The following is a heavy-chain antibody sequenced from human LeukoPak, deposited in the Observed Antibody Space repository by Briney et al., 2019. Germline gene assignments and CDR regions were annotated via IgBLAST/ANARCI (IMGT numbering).Heavy chain of an antibody. CDR1: GFTFSDYS. CDR3: ARDWAHFGY. D-gene: IGHD3-10*01. V-gene: IGHV3-7*01. CDR2: MNQDGSEK. J-gene: IGHJ4*02. Sequence: GGSLRLSCAASGFTFSDYSMSWVRQAPGKGLEWVANMNQDGSEKYYVDSVKGRFTISRDNAKNSLSLQMNSLRAEDTAVYYCARDWAHFGYWGQGTLVTVSS.